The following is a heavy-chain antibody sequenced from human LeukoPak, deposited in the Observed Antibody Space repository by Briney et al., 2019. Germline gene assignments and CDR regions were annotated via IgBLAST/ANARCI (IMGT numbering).Heavy chain of an antibody. J-gene: IGHJ4*02. CDR2: INHSGST. V-gene: IGHV4-34*01. D-gene: IGHD3-3*01. CDR1: GGSFSGYY. Sequence: PSETLSLTCAVYGGSFSGYYWSWIRQPPGKGLEWIGEINHSGSTNYNPSPKSRVTISVDTSKNQFSLKLSSVTAADTAVYYCARGSKITIFGVVTAYYFDYWGQGTLVTVSS. CDR3: ARGSKITIFGVVTAYYFDY.